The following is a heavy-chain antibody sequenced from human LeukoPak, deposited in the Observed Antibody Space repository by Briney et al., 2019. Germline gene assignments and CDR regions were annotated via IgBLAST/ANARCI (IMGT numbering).Heavy chain of an antibody. CDR2: IIPIFGTA. V-gene: IGHV1-69*05. J-gene: IGHJ3*02. Sequence: GASVKVSCKASGGTFSSYAISWVRQAPGQGLEWMGRIIPIFGTANYAQKFQGRVTITTDESTSTAYMELSSLRSEDTAVYYCARELSGSYFDAFGIWGQGTMVTVSS. CDR3: ARELSGSYFDAFGI. D-gene: IGHD1-26*01. CDR1: GGTFSSYA.